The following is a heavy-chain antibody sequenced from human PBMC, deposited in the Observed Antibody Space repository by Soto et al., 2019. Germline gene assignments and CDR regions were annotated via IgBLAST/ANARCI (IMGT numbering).Heavy chain of an antibody. D-gene: IGHD3-10*01. CDR3: AKCLSGGGGDY. J-gene: IGHJ4*02. CDR1: GFTFSSYG. CDR2: ISYDGSNK. V-gene: IGHV3-30*18. Sequence: QVQLVESGGGVVQPGRSLRLSCAASGFTFSSYGMHWVRQAPGKGLEWVAVISYDGSNKYYADSVKGRFTISRDNSKNTLYLQMNSLRGEDTAVYYCAKCLSGGGGDYWGQGTLVTVSS.